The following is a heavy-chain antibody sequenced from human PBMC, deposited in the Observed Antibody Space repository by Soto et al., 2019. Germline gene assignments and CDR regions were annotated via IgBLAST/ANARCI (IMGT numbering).Heavy chain of an antibody. V-gene: IGHV3-23*01. D-gene: IGHD2-15*01. CDR1: GFTFSSYA. CDR3: AKRLKVVAATPVDY. Sequence: PGGSLRLSCAASGFTFSSYAMSWVSKAPGKGLEWVSAISGSGGSTYYADSVKGQYTISRDNSKNTLYLQMNSLRAEDTAVYYCAKRLKVVAATPVDYWGQGTLVTVSS. J-gene: IGHJ4*02. CDR2: ISGSGGST.